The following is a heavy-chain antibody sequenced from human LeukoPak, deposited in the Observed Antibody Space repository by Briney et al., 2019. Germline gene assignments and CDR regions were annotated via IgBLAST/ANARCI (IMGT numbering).Heavy chain of an antibody. V-gene: IGHV3-23*01. D-gene: IGHD5-24*01. CDR1: GFTFSSSG. Sequence: PSGGSLRLSCAASGFTFSSSGMSWVRQTPGKGLELVSAISGGGDSTYYADSVKGRFTISRDNSMNTLYLQMNRLRAEDTAVYYCAKSRGWLQIWDYWGQGTLVTVSS. CDR3: AKSRGWLQIWDY. J-gene: IGHJ4*02. CDR2: ISGGGDST.